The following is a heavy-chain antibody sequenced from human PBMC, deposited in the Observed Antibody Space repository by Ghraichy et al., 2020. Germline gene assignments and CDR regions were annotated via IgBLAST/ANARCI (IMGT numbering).Heavy chain of an antibody. J-gene: IGHJ4*02. D-gene: IGHD2-8*01. Sequence: GGYLRLSCAASGFTFSSSWMNWVRQAPGKGLEWVANIKQDGSETHYLDSVKGRFTISRDNAQNSLYLQINSLRADDTAMYYCARGPVGTNAGKFDRWGQGTLVTVSS. CDR2: IKQDGSET. CDR3: ARGPVGTNAGKFDR. CDR1: GFTFSSSW. V-gene: IGHV3-7*01.